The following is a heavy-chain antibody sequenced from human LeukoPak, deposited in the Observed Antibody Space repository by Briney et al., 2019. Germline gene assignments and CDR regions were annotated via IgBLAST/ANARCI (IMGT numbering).Heavy chain of an antibody. Sequence: PGRSLRLSCAASGFTFSSYAMHWVRQAPGKGLEWVAVISYDGSNKYYADSVKGRFTISRDNSKNTLYLQMNSLRAEDTAVYYCASDSEYYDSSGYYLYDAFDIWGQGTMVTVSS. CDR3: ASDSEYYDSSGYYLYDAFDI. J-gene: IGHJ3*02. CDR2: ISYDGSNK. CDR1: GFTFSSYA. V-gene: IGHV3-30-3*01. D-gene: IGHD3-22*01.